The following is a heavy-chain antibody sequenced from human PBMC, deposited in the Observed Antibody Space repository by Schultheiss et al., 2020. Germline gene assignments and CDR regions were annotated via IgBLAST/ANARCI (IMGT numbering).Heavy chain of an antibody. CDR1: GGSISSGGYY. J-gene: IGHJ6*03. Sequence: SETLSLTCTVSGGSISSGGYYWSWIRQHPGKGLEWIGYIYYSGSTYYNPSLKSRVTISVDTSKNQFSLKLSSVTAADTAVYYCARHGGWNYVRDYYYYYMDVWGKVTTVNGYS. V-gene: IGHV4-31*03. CDR3: ARHGGWNYVRDYYYYYMDV. CDR2: IYYSGST. D-gene: IGHD1-7*01.